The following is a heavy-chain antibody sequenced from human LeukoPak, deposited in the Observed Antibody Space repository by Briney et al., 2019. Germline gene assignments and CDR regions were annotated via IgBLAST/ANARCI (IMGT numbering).Heavy chain of an antibody. CDR1: GYSFTKYG. V-gene: IGHV1-18*01. Sequence: GASVKVSCKTSGYSFTKYGISWVRQAPGQGLEWMGWISGYSGNTNYAPKLQDRVTMTTDTSTSTAYMELRSLRSDDTAVYYCARGVGVVVPAASDYWGQGTLVTVSS. CDR3: ARGVGVVVPAASDY. CDR2: ISGYSGNT. J-gene: IGHJ4*02. D-gene: IGHD2-2*01.